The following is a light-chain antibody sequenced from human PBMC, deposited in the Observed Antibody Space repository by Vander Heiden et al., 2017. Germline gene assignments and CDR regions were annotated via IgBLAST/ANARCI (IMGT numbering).Light chain of an antibody. V-gene: IGKV1-5*03. CDR3: HQYKLYPWT. J-gene: IGKJ1*01. CDR1: QSVTNW. CDR2: KAS. Sequence: DIQMTQSPSTLSASVGDRVTITCRASQSVTNWLAWYQQKPGKAPKILIYKASNLESGVPSRFSGSGSGTEFTLTISSLQPDDFATYYCHQYKLYPWTFGQGTKVEIK.